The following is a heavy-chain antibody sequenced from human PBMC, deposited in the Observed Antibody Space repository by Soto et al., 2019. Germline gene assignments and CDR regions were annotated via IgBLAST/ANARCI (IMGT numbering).Heavy chain of an antibody. D-gene: IGHD2-15*01. CDR3: ARGLQGPPLRP. J-gene: IGHJ5*02. CDR2: IIPIFGTA. Sequence: SVNVSCKSSGGTFSSYSISWVRQAPGQGLEWMGGIIPIFGTANYAQKFQGRVTITADESTSTAYMELSSLRSEDTAVYYCARGLQGPPLRPWGQGTLVTVSS. CDR1: GGTFSSYS. V-gene: IGHV1-69*13.